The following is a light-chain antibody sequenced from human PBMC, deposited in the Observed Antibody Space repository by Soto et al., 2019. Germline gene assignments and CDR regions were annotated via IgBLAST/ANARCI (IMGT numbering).Light chain of an antibody. CDR1: QSTNSY. Sequence: DIQMTQSPSSLSASVGVRVTITCRASQSTNSYLSWYQQKTGKAPKVLIYAESSLQRGVPSRFSGSGSGTDFTLTISSLQREDFATYFCQRSYKIPLTFGGGTKVEI. CDR2: AES. CDR3: QRSYKIPLT. V-gene: IGKV1-39*01. J-gene: IGKJ4*01.